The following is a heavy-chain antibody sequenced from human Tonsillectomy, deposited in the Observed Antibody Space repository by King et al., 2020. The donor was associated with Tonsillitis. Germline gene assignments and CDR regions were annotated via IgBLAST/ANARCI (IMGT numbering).Heavy chain of an antibody. J-gene: IGHJ4*02. Sequence: RLTCAASGFTFTSYGMHWVRQAPGKGLEWVALIPYDGNKKYYADSVKGRFTISRDNSKNTLYLQMNSLRTEDTAVYYCETTGWIDVFSDFWGQGTLVTVSS. CDR3: ETTGWIDVFSDF. D-gene: IGHD1-14*01. V-gene: IGHV3-30*03. CDR2: IPYDGNKK. CDR1: GFTFTSYG.